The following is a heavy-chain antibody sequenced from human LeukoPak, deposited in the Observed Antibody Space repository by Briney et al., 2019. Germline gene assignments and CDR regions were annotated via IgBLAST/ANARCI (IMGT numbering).Heavy chain of an antibody. D-gene: IGHD2-2*02. CDR3: ARAGWGCSSTSCYKVDRFDP. V-gene: IGHV3-11*04. Sequence: GGSLRLSCAASGFTFSDYYMSWIRQAPGKGLEWVSYISSSGSTIYYADSVKGRFTISRDNAKNSLYLQMNSLRAEDTAVYYCARAGWGCSSTSCYKVDRFDPWGQGTLVTVSS. CDR2: ISSSGSTI. J-gene: IGHJ5*02. CDR1: GFTFSDYY.